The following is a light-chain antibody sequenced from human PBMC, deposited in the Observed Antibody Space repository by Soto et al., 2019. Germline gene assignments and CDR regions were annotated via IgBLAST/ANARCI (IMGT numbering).Light chain of an antibody. Sequence: DIQMTQSPFTLSASVGDTVTVTCRACESISRWLAWYQQKPGKAPKLLMYKVSSLESGVPSRFSGYGSGTEFTLTIMGMQPDEFATYYCQQYNDYPRTFGQGNKVDIK. V-gene: IGKV1-5*03. J-gene: IGKJ1*01. CDR3: QQYNDYPRT. CDR2: KVS. CDR1: ESISRW.